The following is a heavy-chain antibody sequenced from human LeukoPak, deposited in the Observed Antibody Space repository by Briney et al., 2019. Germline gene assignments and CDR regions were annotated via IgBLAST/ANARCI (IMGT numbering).Heavy chain of an antibody. J-gene: IGHJ4*02. CDR1: GFTFNSFC. V-gene: IGHV3-7*03. CDR3: TRGFGGRDRCGYYTY. D-gene: IGHD3-22*01. Sequence: GGSLRLSCTASGFTFNSFCMTWVRQAPGKGLEWVAIINQDGSREYYVDSVKGRLSISRDNAKSSVFLQMNSLRVEDTAVYFCTRGFGGRDRCGYYTYWGQGARVTVSS. CDR2: INQDGSRE.